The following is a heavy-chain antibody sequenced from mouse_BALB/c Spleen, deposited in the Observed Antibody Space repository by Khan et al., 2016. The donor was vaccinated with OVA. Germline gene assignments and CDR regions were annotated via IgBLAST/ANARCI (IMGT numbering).Heavy chain of an antibody. D-gene: IGHD1-1*01. V-gene: IGHV3-8*02. CDR2: ITYRCNI. CDR3: AESYGSWAMDY. Sequence: EVQLQESGPNLVKPSQTLSLTCSVAGYSITSGFSNWVRKIPGNKFEYLGYITYRCNIYYNPSLKSRISITRDTSKSQYYLQLNSVTTEDTATYYCAESYGSWAMDYWGQGTTVTVSS. J-gene: IGHJ4*01. CDR1: GYSITSGF.